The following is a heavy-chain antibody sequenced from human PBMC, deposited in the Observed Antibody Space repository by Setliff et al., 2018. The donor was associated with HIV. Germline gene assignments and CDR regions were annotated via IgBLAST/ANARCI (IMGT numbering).Heavy chain of an antibody. CDR2: IGPYNGRT. D-gene: IGHD3-16*01. CDR3: ARDDGGYNYAEVFDV. Sequence: VKVYCKTSGYMFIAYGMSWVRRAPGQGLEWMGWIGPYNGRTEYEQEFQGRVGLTIDTSAGTAYLELRSLRSDDTAVYYCARDDGGYNYAEVFDVWGQGTMVTVSS. CDR1: GYMFIAYG. J-gene: IGHJ3*01. V-gene: IGHV1-18*01.